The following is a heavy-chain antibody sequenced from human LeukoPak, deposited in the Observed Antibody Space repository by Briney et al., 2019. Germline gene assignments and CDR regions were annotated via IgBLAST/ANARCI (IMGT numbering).Heavy chain of an antibody. D-gene: IGHD3-9*01. CDR3: ARDPMYYDILTGYYTTNYFDY. V-gene: IGHV3-7*01. Sequence: GGSLRLSCGASGFSFSDSWMSWVRQPPGKGPEWVASIKPDGSETYTVDAVQGRFIISRDNTKNSLSLQMNSLRGDDTAMYYCARDPMYYDILTGYYTTNYFDYWGQGTLVTVSS. CDR1: GFSFSDSW. CDR2: IKPDGSET. J-gene: IGHJ4*02.